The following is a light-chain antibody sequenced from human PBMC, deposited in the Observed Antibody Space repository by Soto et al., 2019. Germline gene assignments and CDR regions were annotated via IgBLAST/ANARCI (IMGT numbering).Light chain of an antibody. Sequence: EIVLTQSPGTLSLSPGERATLSCRASQSVSANFVAWYQQKPGQPPRLFIFAASGRAAGIPDRFSGSGSGTVFTLTISRLESEDFAVYYCQQYGISPLYTFGRGTKLEI. J-gene: IGKJ2*01. CDR2: AAS. CDR3: QQYGISPLYT. V-gene: IGKV3-20*01. CDR1: QSVSANF.